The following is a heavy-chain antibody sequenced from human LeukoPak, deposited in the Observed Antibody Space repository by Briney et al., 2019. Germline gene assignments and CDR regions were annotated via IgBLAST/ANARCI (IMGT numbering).Heavy chain of an antibody. D-gene: IGHD2-2*01. CDR3: ARAPAGSTTLNWFDP. CDR1: GGTFSSYA. CDR2: IIPILGIA. V-gene: IGHV1-69*04. J-gene: IGHJ5*02. Sequence: GSSVKVSCKASGGTFSSYAISWVRQAPGQGLEWMGRIIPILGIASYAQKFQGRVTITADKSTSTAYMELSSLRSEDTAVYYCARAPAGSTTLNWFDPWGQGTLVTVSS.